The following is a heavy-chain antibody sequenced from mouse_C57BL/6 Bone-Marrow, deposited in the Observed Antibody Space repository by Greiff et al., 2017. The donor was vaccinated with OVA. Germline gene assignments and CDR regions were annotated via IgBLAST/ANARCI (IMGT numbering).Heavy chain of an antibody. CDR1: GYTFTSYG. J-gene: IGHJ2*01. CDR3: ARKGRETARDDY. D-gene: IGHD3-2*01. V-gene: IGHV1-81*01. CDR2: IYPRSGNT. Sequence: VQRVESGAELARPGASVKLSCKASGYTFTSYGISWVKQRTGQGLEWIGEIYPRSGNTYYNEKFKGKATLTADKSSSTAYMELRSLTSEDSAVYFCARKGRETARDDYWGQGTTLTVSS.